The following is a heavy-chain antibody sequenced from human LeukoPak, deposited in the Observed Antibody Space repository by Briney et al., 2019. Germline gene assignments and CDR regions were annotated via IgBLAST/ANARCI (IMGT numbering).Heavy chain of an antibody. CDR2: INPNSGGT. D-gene: IGHD3-10*01. V-gene: IGHV1-2*02. Sequence: ASVKVSCKASGYTFTGYYLHWVRQAPGQGLELMGWINPNSGGTNYAQKFQGRVTMTRDTSISTAYMELSRLRSDDTAVYYCARDGPYGSGSPWYWGQGTLVTVSS. J-gene: IGHJ4*02. CDR1: GYTFTGYY. CDR3: ARDGPYGSGSPWY.